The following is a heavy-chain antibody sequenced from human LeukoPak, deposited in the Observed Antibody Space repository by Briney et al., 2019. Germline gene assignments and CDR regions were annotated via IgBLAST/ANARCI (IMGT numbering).Heavy chain of an antibody. D-gene: IGHD3-9*01. CDR1: GFTFSSYS. J-gene: IGHJ3*02. Sequence: LTGGSLRLSCAASGFTFSSYSMNWVRQAPGKGLEWVSYISSSSSTIYYADSVKGRFTISRDNSKNTLYLQMNSLRAEDTAVYYCARDRLRYFDWLPDAFDIWGQGTMVTVSS. CDR2: ISSSSSTI. CDR3: ARDRLRYFDWLPDAFDI. V-gene: IGHV3-48*01.